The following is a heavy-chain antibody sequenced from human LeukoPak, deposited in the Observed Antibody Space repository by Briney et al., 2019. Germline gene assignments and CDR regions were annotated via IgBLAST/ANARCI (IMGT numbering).Heavy chain of an antibody. J-gene: IGHJ4*02. D-gene: IGHD6-13*01. CDR3: AREVGITAAVSFDY. CDR1: GFTFSSYA. Sequence: GGSLRLSCAASGFTFSSYALHWVRQAPGKGLEWVAVISYDGSNKYYADSVKGRFTISRDNSKNTLYLQMNSPRAEDTAVYYCAREVGITAAVSFDYWGQGTLVTVSS. V-gene: IGHV3-30*04. CDR2: ISYDGSNK.